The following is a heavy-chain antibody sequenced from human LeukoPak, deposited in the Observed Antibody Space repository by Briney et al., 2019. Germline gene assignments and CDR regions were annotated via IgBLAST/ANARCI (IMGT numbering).Heavy chain of an antibody. J-gene: IGHJ3*02. Sequence: GGSLRLSCAASGFTVSSNYMSWVRQAPGKGLEWVSVIYGGGSTYYADSVKGRFTISRDNSKNTLYLQMNSLRAEDTAVYYCARDGSGPDVFDIWGQGTMVAVSS. CDR1: GFTVSSNY. CDR3: ARDGSGPDVFDI. D-gene: IGHD3-10*01. CDR2: IYGGGST. V-gene: IGHV3-53*01.